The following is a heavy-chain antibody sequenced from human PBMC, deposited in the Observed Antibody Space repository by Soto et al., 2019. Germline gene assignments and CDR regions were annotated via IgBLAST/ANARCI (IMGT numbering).Heavy chain of an antibody. CDR1: GFTFSSYW. V-gene: IGHV3-7*03. CDR3: ARDYRPKIPDAFDI. CDR2: IKQDGSEK. J-gene: IGHJ3*02. D-gene: IGHD6-6*01. Sequence: PEGSLRLSCAASGFTFSSYWMSWVRQAPGKGLEWVANIKQDGSEKYYVDSVKGRFTISRDNAKNSLYLQMNSLRAEDTAVYYCARDYRPKIPDAFDIWGQGTMVTVS.